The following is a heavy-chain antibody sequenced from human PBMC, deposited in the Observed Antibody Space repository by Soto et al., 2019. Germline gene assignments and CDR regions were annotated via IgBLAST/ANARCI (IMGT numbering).Heavy chain of an antibody. V-gene: IGHV4-31*03. Sequence: QVQLQESGPGLVKPSQTLSLTCTVSGGSISSGGYYWSWIRQHPGKGLEWIGYIYYSGTTSYNPSLQSRVTISVATSQDQFSVTLSSVTAAATGVYYCARVFSDSSSFFDPWGQGTLVTVSS. CDR1: GGSISSGGYY. CDR2: IYYSGTT. D-gene: IGHD6-13*01. CDR3: ARVFSDSSSFFDP. J-gene: IGHJ5*02.